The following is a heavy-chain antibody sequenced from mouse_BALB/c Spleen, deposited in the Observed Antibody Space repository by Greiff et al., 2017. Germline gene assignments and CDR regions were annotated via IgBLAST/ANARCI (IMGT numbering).Heavy chain of an antibody. CDR3: ASIGSSYAMDY. V-gene: IGHV5-6-5*01. D-gene: IGHD1-1*01. J-gene: IGHJ4*01. CDR1: GFTFSSYA. CDR2: ISSGGST. Sequence: EVHLVESGGGLVKPGGSLKFSCAASGFTFSSYAMSWVRQTPEKRLEWVASISSGGSTYYSDSVKGRFTISRDNARNILYLQMSSLMSEDTAMYYCASIGSSYAMDYWGQGTSVTVSS.